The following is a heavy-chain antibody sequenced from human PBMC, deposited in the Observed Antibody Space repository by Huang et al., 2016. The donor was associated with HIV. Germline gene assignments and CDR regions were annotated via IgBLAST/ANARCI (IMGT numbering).Heavy chain of an antibody. Sequence: QVQLVQSGAEVKKPGASVKVSCKASGYTFTGSYIHWVRQAPGQGLEWMGWINPKSGGTNYAQKFQGRVTMTRDTSISTAYMELSRLRSDDTAVYYCARGTDYSSTWSDYWGQGTLVTVSS. V-gene: IGHV1-2*02. D-gene: IGHD6-13*01. J-gene: IGHJ4*02. CDR2: INPKSGGT. CDR1: GYTFTGSY. CDR3: ARGTDYSSTWSDY.